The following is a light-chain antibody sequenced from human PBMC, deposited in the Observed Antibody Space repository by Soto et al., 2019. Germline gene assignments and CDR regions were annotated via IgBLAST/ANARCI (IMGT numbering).Light chain of an antibody. Sequence: EIVMTQSPATLSVSPGERATLSCRASQSVSSNLAWYQQKPGQAPRLLIYGASTRATGISANFSGSGSGTEFTLTISSLQSEELAVYYCQQYNNRPLTFGGGTKVEIK. CDR1: QSVSSN. J-gene: IGKJ4*01. V-gene: IGKV3-15*01. CDR3: QQYNNRPLT. CDR2: GAS.